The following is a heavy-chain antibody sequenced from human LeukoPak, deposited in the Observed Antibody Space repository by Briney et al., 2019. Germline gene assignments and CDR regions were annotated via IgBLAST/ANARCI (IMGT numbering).Heavy chain of an antibody. Sequence: GGSLRLSCAASGFTFSSYAMTWVRQAPGEGLEWVSTIINSGATTYYADSVKGRFTISRDNSKNTLDLQMNSLRAEDTAAYYCAKDIHGDYGGLDYWGQGTLVTVSS. CDR1: GFTFSSYA. J-gene: IGHJ4*02. CDR3: AKDIHGDYGGLDY. V-gene: IGHV3-23*01. D-gene: IGHD4-17*01. CDR2: IINSGATT.